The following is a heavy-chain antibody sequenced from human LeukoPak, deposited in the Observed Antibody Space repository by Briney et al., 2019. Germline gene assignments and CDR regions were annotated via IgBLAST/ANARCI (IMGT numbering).Heavy chain of an antibody. CDR2: ISGSGGST. CDR1: GFTFSSYS. CDR3: AKANVKYCSGGSCFDAFDI. V-gene: IGHV3-23*01. D-gene: IGHD2-15*01. Sequence: PGGSLRLSCAASGFTFSSYSMNWIRQAPGKGLEWVSAISGSGGSTYYADSVKGRFTISRDNSKNTLYLQMNSLRAEDTAVYYCAKANVKYCSGGSCFDAFDIWGQGTMVTVSS. J-gene: IGHJ3*02.